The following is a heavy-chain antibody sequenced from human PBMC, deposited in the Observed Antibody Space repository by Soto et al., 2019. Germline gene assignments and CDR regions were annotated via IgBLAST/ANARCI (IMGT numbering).Heavy chain of an antibody. J-gene: IGHJ6*02. V-gene: IGHV3-21*01. CDR1: GFTFSSYS. D-gene: IGHD6-19*01. CDR3: ARLPENSSGWPPVNYYYGMDV. CDR2: ISSSSSYI. Sequence: GGSLRLSCAASGFTFSSYSMNWVRQAPGKGLEWVSSISSSSSYIYYADSVKGRFTISRDNAKNSLYLQMNSLRAEDTAVYYCARLPENSSGWPPVNYYYGMDVWGQGTTVTVSS.